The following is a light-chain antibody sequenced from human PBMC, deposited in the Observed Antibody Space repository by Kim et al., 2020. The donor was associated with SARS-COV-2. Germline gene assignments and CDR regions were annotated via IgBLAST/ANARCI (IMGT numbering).Light chain of an antibody. CDR3: QQTHSFPLT. CDR2: EAS. CDR1: QDISSW. J-gene: IGKJ4*01. V-gene: IGKV1D-12*01. Sequence: ASVGDRGTITCRASQDISSWLGWYQQKPGKAPKVLIYEASNLQSGVPSRFSGSGSGTDFTLTINSLQPEDFATYYWQQTHSFPLTFGGGTKVDIK.